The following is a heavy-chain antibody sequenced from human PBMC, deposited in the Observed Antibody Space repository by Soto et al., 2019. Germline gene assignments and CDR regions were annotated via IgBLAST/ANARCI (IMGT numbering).Heavy chain of an antibody. Sequence: SETLSLTCTVSGGSISSGDYYWSWIRQPPGKGLEWIGYIYYSGSTYYNPSLKSRVTISVDTSKNQFSLKLSSVTAADTAVYYCAREAEKTRFDYWGQGTLVTVSS. CDR2: IYYSGST. J-gene: IGHJ4*02. CDR3: AREAEKTRFDY. V-gene: IGHV4-30-4*01. CDR1: GGSISSGDYY.